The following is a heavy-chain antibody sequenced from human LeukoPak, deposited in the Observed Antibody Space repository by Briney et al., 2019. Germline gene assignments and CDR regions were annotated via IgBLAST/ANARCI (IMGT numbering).Heavy chain of an antibody. Sequence: ASVKVSCKASGGTFSSYAISWVRQAPGQGLEWMGRINPNTGGTNYAQNFQGRVTMTRDTSISTAYMELTSLRSDDTAVYYCARAYGYNPDFDYWGQGTLATVSS. D-gene: IGHD5-24*01. CDR3: ARAYGYNPDFDY. CDR2: INPNTGGT. V-gene: IGHV1-2*06. CDR1: GGTFSSYA. J-gene: IGHJ4*02.